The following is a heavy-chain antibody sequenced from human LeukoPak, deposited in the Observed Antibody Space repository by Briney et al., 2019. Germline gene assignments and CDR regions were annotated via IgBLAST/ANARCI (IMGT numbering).Heavy chain of an antibody. CDR2: IYYSGST. J-gene: IGHJ4*02. Sequence: SETLSLTCTVSGGSISSYYWSWIRQPPGKGLEWIGYIYYSGSTNYNPSLKSRVTISVDTSKNQFSLKLSSVTAADTAVYYCARKRRTYYDILTGLGVFDYWGQGTLVTVSS. CDR3: ARKRRTYYDILTGLGVFDY. CDR1: GGSISSYY. D-gene: IGHD3-9*01. V-gene: IGHV4-59*12.